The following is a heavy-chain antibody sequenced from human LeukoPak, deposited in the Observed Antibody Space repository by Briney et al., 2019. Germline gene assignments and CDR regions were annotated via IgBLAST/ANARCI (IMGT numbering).Heavy chain of an antibody. CDR3: AKDTSIGKYCTNGVCSPFDY. D-gene: IGHD2-8*01. CDR2: ISDSGDYT. J-gene: IGHJ4*02. Sequence: GGSLTLSCAGSGFTFSSYAMSWVRQAPGQGLEWVSVISDSGDYTSYADSVRGRFTISRDNSRNTLYLQMISLRPENTAVYYCAKDTSIGKYCTNGVCSPFDYWGQGTLVTVSS. CDR1: GFTFSSYA. V-gene: IGHV3-23*01.